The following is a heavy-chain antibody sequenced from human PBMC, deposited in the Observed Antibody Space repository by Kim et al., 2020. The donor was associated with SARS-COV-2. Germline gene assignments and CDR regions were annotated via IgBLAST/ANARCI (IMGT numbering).Heavy chain of an antibody. CDR3: LTGYPNPGPVDY. CDR2: IRSNAYGGTT. D-gene: IGHD3-9*01. CDR1: GFTFGDYA. Sequence: GGSLRLSCTASGFTFGDYAMSWFRQAPGKGLEWVGFIRSNAYGGTTEYAASVKGRFTISRDDSKSIAYLQMNSLKTEDTAVYYCLTGYPNPGPVDYWGQGTLVTVSS. V-gene: IGHV3-49*03. J-gene: IGHJ4*02.